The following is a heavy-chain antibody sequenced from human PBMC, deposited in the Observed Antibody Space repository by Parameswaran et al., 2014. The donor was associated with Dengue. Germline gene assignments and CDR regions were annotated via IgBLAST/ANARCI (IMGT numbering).Heavy chain of an antibody. CDR2: ISTTGSTI. J-gene: IGHJ4*02. V-gene: IGHV3-11*01. CDR3: ARDNLVLSGYDYIDY. Sequence: WIRQPPGKGLEWVSYISTTGSTIYYSDSVKGRFTISRDNAKNSLYLQMNSLRAEDTAVYYCARDNLVLSGYDYIDYWGQGTLVTVSS. D-gene: IGHD5-12*01.